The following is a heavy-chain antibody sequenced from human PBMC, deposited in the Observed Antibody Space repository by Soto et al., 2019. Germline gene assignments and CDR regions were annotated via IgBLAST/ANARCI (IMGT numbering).Heavy chain of an antibody. D-gene: IGHD6-19*01. CDR3: ANRKAVAEGSYMDV. V-gene: IGHV3-23*01. J-gene: IGHJ6*03. Sequence: GGSLRLSCAASGFTFSSYAMSWVRQAPGKGLEWVSAISGSGGSTYYADSVKGRFTISRDNSKNTLYLQMNSLRAEDTAVYYCANRKAVAEGSYMDVWGKGTTVTVS. CDR1: GFTFSSYA. CDR2: ISGSGGST.